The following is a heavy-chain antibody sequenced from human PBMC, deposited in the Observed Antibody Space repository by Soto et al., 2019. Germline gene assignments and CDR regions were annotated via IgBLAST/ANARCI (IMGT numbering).Heavy chain of an antibody. J-gene: IGHJ6*02. V-gene: IGHV1-69*12. CDR2: IIPIFGTA. CDR1: GGTFSSYA. Sequence: QVQLVQSGAEVKKPGSSVKVSCKASGGTFSSYAISWVRQAPGQGLEWMGGIIPIFGTANYAQKFQGRVTITADESTSTAYMELSSLRSEDTAVYYCASHYYYGSGSYHGGMDVWGQGTTVTVSS. D-gene: IGHD3-10*01. CDR3: ASHYYYGSGSYHGGMDV.